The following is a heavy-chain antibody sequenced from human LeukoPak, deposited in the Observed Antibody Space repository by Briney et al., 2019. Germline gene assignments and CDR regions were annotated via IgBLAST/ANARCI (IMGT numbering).Heavy chain of an antibody. D-gene: IGHD2-2*01. CDR3: AKSDCSVISCYVLDY. V-gene: IGHV3-23*01. Sequence: GGSLRLSCAASGFTFSSYSMNWVRQAPGKGLQWVAGISGSGTMTEYADSVRGRFTISKDNSKNTLYLQMSSLAADDTAVYYCAKSDCSVISCYVLDYWGQGTVVTVSS. J-gene: IGHJ4*02. CDR2: ISGSGTMT. CDR1: GFTFSSYS.